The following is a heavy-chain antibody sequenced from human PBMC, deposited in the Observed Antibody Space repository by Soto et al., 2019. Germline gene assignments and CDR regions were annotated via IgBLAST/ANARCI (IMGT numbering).Heavy chain of an antibody. CDR2: TYYRSRFFS. Sequence: SHTLSLTCAISGDSVSSYSAAWNWIRQSPSGGLEWLGRTYYRSRFFSDYAESVKSRIIINPDTSKNQLSLQLKSVTPEDTAVYYCVRDRYSSSGWFDPWGQGTPVTVSS. CDR1: GDSVSSYSAA. CDR3: VRDRYSSSGWFDP. D-gene: IGHD3-10*01. V-gene: IGHV6-1*01. J-gene: IGHJ5*02.